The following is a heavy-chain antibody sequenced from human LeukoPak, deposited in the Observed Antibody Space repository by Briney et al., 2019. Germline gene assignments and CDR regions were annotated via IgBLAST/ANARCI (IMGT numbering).Heavy chain of an antibody. J-gene: IGHJ3*02. Sequence: PSETLSLTCTVSGDSISTYHWSWIRQPPGKGLEWIGYIHYSGSTSSNPSLKSRVTISVDTSKNQLSLKLISVTTADTAVYYCAREEDGVTDDAFDIWGQGTMVTVSS. V-gene: IGHV4-59*01. CDR1: GDSISTYH. CDR3: AREEDGVTDDAFDI. CDR2: IHYSGST. D-gene: IGHD2-21*02.